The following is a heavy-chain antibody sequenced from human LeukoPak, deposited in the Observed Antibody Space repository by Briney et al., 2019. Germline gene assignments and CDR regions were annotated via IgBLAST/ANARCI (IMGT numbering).Heavy chain of an antibody. J-gene: IGHJ4*02. V-gene: IGHV4-4*07. CDR2: IYTSGST. CDR1: GGSISSYY. Sequence: PSETLSLTCTVSGGSISSYYWSWIRQPAGKGLEWIGRIYTSGSTNYNPSLKSRVTMSVDTSKNQFSLKLSSVTAADPAVYYCARGGYYYGSANYFDYWGQGTLVTVSS. D-gene: IGHD3-10*01. CDR3: ARGGYYYGSANYFDY.